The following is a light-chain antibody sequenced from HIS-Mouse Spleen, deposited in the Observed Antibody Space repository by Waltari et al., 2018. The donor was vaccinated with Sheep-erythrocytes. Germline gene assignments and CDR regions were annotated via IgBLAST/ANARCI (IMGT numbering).Light chain of an antibody. CDR2: EGS. CDR3: CSYAGSSTLV. CDR1: SSQAGSYNL. J-gene: IGLJ2*01. Sequence: QSALTQPASVSGSPGQSITISCTGTSSQAGSYNLDSWYQQHPGKAPKLMIYEGSKRPSGVSNRFSGSKSGNTASLTISGLQAEDDADYYCCSYAGSSTLVFGGGTKLTVL. V-gene: IGLV2-23*01.